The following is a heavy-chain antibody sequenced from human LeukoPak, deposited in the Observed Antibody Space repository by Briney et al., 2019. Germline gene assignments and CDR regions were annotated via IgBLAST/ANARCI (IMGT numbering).Heavy chain of an antibody. V-gene: IGHV1-18*01. D-gene: IGHD3-10*01. Sequence: ASVKVSRKASGYTFTSYGISWVRQAPGQGLEWMGWISAYNGNTNYAQKLQGRVTMTTDTSTSTAYMELRSLRSDDTAVYYCARAEGLLWFGELNYWGQGTLVTVSS. CDR1: GYTFTSYG. CDR3: ARAEGLLWFGELNY. CDR2: ISAYNGNT. J-gene: IGHJ4*02.